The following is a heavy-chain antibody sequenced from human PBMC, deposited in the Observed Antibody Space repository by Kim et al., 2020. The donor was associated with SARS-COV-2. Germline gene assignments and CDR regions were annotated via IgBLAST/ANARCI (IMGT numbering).Heavy chain of an antibody. J-gene: IGHJ4*02. CDR3: ARITIFGVDTLYYFDY. CDR1: GYTFTSYG. CDR2: ISAYNGNT. D-gene: IGHD3-3*01. V-gene: IGHV1-18*01. Sequence: ASVKVSCKASGYTFTSYGISWVRQAPGQGLEWMGWISAYNGNTNYAQKLQGRVTMTTDTSTSTAYMELRSLRSDDTAVYYCARITIFGVDTLYYFDYWGQGTLVTVSS.